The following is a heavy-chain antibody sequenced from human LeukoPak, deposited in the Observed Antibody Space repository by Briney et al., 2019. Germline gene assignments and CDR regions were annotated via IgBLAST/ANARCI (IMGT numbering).Heavy chain of an antibody. CDR2: IYYSGST. V-gene: IGHV4-39*01. CDR1: GGSISSSNYY. J-gene: IGHJ4*02. Sequence: PSETLSLTCTVSGGSISSSNYYWGWIRQPPGKGLEWIGSIYYSGSTYYNPSLKSRVTISVDTSKNQFSLKLSSVTAADTAVYYCARRAYYGSGSYPSHFDYWGQGTLVTVSS. CDR3: ARRAYYGSGSYPSHFDY. D-gene: IGHD3-10*01.